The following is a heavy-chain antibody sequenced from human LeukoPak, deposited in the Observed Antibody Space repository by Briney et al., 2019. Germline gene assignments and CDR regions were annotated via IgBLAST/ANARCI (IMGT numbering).Heavy chain of an antibody. V-gene: IGHV3-21*01. CDR2: ISSSSSYI. J-gene: IGHJ4*02. CDR3: AREGGGYCSSTSCYLDY. CDR1: GFTFSSYS. Sequence: AGGSLRLSCAASGFTFSSYSMNWVRQAPGKGLEWVSSISSSSSYIYYADSVKGRFTISRDNAKNSLYLQMNSLRAEDTAVYYCAREGGGYCSSTSCYLDYWGQGTLVTVSS. D-gene: IGHD2-2*01.